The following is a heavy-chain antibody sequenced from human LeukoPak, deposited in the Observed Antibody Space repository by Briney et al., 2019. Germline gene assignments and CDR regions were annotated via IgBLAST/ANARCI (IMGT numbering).Heavy chain of an antibody. V-gene: IGHV1-69*05. CDR3: ARESITIFGVVITSFDY. D-gene: IGHD3-3*01. Sequence: SVKVSCKASGGTFSSYAISWLRQAPGQGLEWMGRIIPIFGTANYAQKFQGRVTITTDESTSTAYMELSSLRSEDTAVYYCARESITIFGVVITSFDYWGQGTLVTVSS. CDR2: IIPIFGTA. CDR1: GGTFSSYA. J-gene: IGHJ4*02.